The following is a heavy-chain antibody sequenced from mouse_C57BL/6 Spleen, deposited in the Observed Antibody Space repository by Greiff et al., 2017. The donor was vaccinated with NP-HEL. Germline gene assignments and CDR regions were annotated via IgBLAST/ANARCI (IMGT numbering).Heavy chain of an antibody. V-gene: IGHV1-26*01. Sequence: EVQLQQSGPELVKPGASVKISCKASGYTFTDYYMNWVKQSHGKSLEWIGDINPNNGGTSYNQKFKGKATLTVDKSSSTAYMELRSLTSEDSAVYYCANYDGYAPLAYWGQGTLVTVSA. CDR2: INPNNGGT. J-gene: IGHJ3*01. CDR3: ANYDGYAPLAY. CDR1: GYTFTDYY. D-gene: IGHD2-3*01.